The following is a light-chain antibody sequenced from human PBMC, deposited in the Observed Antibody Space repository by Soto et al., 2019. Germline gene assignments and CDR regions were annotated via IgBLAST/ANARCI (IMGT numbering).Light chain of an antibody. CDR2: EVS. CDR1: NSDVGIYDF. V-gene: IGLV2-14*01. Sequence: QSVLTQPASVSGTPGQSITISCTGSNSDVGIYDFVSWYQHHPGRAPKLIVSEVSHRPSGVSNRFSGSKSGNTASLTISGLQSEDEADYYCISYTSGSTSYVFGTGTKVTVL. CDR3: ISYTSGSTSYV. J-gene: IGLJ1*01.